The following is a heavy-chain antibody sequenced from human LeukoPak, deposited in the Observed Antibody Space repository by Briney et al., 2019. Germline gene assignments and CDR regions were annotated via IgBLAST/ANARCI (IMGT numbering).Heavy chain of an antibody. CDR1: GGSISSYY. D-gene: IGHD3-16*02. CDR3: ARDSPLYDYVWGSYRPNAFDI. J-gene: IGHJ3*02. Sequence: SETLSLTCTVSGGSISSYYWSWIRQPPGKGLEWIGYIYYSGSTNYNPSLKSRVTISVDTSKNQFSLKLSSVTAADTAVYYCARDSPLYDYVWGSYRPNAFDIWGQGTMVTVSS. V-gene: IGHV4-59*12. CDR2: IYYSGST.